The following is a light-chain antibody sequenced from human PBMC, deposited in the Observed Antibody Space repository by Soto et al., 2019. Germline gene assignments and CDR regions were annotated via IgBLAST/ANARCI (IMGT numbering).Light chain of an antibody. CDR1: SSNIGAGYA. V-gene: IGLV1-40*01. Sequence: QSVLTQPPSVSGAPGQRVTISCTGSSSNIGAGYAVHWYQQLPGKAPKLLMYDNNNRPSGVPKRFSGSKSGTSASLAIAGLQTEDEADYFCQSFDCSRLGLLFGGGTKVTVL. CDR2: DNN. J-gene: IGLJ2*01. CDR3: QSFDCSRLGLL.